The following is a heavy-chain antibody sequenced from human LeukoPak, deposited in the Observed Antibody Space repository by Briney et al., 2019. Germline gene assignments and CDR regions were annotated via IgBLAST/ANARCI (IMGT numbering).Heavy chain of an antibody. V-gene: IGHV4-34*01. CDR1: GGSFSGYY. D-gene: IGHD3-10*01. Sequence: SETLSLTCAVYGGSFSGYYWSWIRQPPGKGLEWIGEINHSGGTNYNPSLKSRVTISVDTSKNQFSLKLSSVTAADTAVYYCARVFGNAFDYWGQGTLVTVSS. CDR2: INHSGGT. CDR3: ARVFGNAFDY. J-gene: IGHJ4*02.